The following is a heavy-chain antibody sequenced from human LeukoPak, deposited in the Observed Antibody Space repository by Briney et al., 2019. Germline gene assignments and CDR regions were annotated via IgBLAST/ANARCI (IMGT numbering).Heavy chain of an antibody. J-gene: IGHJ4*02. V-gene: IGHV3-21*01. D-gene: IGHD3-10*01. Sequence: GGSLRLSCAASGFTFSTYIMNWVRQTPGKGLEWVSSIGTSTSYIYYADSVKGRFTISRDNAKNSLYLQMNSLRAEDTAVYYCARDSNYGSGVYWGQGTLVTVSS. CDR2: IGTSTSYI. CDR3: ARDSNYGSGVY. CDR1: GFTFSTYI.